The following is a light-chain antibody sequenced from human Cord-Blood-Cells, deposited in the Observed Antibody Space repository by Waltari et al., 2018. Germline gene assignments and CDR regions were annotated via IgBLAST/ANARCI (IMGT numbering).Light chain of an antibody. CDR3: QSADSSGTYVV. V-gene: IGLV3-25*02. CDR2: KDS. CDR1: ALPKQY. J-gene: IGLJ2*01. Sequence: SYELTQPPSVSVYPGQTARITCSGDALPKQYAYWYQQKPGQAPVLVIYKDSERPSGIPERFSGSSSGTTVTLTISGVQAEDEADYYGQSADSSGTYVVVGGGTKLTVL.